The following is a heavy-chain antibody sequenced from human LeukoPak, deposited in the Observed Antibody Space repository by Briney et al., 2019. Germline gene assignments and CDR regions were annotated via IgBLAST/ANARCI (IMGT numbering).Heavy chain of an antibody. CDR1: GGTFSSYA. D-gene: IGHD5-18*01. V-gene: IGHV1-69*04. CDR3: ASGGYSYGVFDY. Sequence: ASVKVSCKASGGTFSSYAISWVRQAPGQGLEWMGRIIPILGIANYAQKFQGRVTITADKSTSTAYMEPSSLRSEDTAVYYCASGGYSYGVFDYWGQGTLVTVSS. CDR2: IIPILGIA. J-gene: IGHJ4*02.